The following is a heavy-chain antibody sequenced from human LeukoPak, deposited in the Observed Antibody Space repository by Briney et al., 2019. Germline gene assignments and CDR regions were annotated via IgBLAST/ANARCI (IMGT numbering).Heavy chain of an antibody. Sequence: SVKVSCKASGGTFSSYAVSWVRQAPGQRLEWMGGIVPIFGTEDYAQKFQDRVTITMDESASTAYMDLSSLRSDDTAVYYCARGTVTDNWFDPWGQGTLVTVSS. V-gene: IGHV1-69*05. CDR3: ARGTVTDNWFDP. D-gene: IGHD4-11*01. J-gene: IGHJ5*02. CDR1: GGTFSSYA. CDR2: IVPIFGTE.